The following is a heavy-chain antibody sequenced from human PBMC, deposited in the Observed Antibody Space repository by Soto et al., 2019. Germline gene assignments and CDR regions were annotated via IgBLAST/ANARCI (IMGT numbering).Heavy chain of an antibody. Sequence: EVQLVESGGGLVKPGGSLRLSCAASGFTFSNAWMSWVRQAPGKGLEWVGRIKSKTDGGTTDYAAPVKGRFTISRDDSKNTLYLQMNSLKTEDTPVYYCTTARLYCSGGSCYPNWGQGTLVTVSS. D-gene: IGHD2-15*01. CDR3: TTARLYCSGGSCYPN. J-gene: IGHJ4*02. CDR1: GFTFSNAW. V-gene: IGHV3-15*01. CDR2: IKSKTDGGTT.